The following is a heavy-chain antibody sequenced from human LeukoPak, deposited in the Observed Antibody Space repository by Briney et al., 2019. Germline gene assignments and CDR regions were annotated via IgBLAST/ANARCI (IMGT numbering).Heavy chain of an antibody. V-gene: IGHV1-18*01. J-gene: IGHJ3*02. CDR1: GYTFTSYG. D-gene: IGHD3-9*01. CDR2: ISAYNGNT. CDR3: AIGPPLLDYDILTGYYKADAFDI. Sequence: GASVKVSCKASGYTFTSYGISWVRQAPGQGLEWMGWISAYNGNTNYAQKLQGRVTMTTDTSTSTAYMELRSLRSDDTAVYYCAIGPPLLDYDILTGYYKADAFDIWGQGTMVTVSS.